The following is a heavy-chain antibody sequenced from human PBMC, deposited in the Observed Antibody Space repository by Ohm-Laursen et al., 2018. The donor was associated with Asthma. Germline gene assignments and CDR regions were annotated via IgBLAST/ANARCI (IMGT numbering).Heavy chain of an antibody. Sequence: SLRLSCAAPGFTFSSYAMHWVRQAPGKGLEWVAVISYDGSNKYYADSVKGRFTISRDNSKNTLYLQMNSLRAEDTAVYYCAKPIDDWGMDVWGQGTTVTVSS. CDR3: AKPIDDWGMDV. D-gene: IGHD3-16*01. CDR1: GFTFSSYA. J-gene: IGHJ6*02. CDR2: ISYDGSNK. V-gene: IGHV3-30*18.